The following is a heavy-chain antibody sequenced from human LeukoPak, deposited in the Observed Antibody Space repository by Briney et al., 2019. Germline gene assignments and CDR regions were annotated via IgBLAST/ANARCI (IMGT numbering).Heavy chain of an antibody. CDR3: ATSGYSGYQIDY. D-gene: IGHD5-12*01. CDR2: INAGNGNT. Sequence: ASVKVSCKASGYTFTSYGISWVRQAPGQRLEWMGWINAGNGNTKYSQKFQGRVTITRDTSASTAYMELSSLRSEDTAVYYCATSGYSGYQIDYWGQGTLVTVSS. CDR1: GYTFTSYG. J-gene: IGHJ4*02. V-gene: IGHV1-3*01.